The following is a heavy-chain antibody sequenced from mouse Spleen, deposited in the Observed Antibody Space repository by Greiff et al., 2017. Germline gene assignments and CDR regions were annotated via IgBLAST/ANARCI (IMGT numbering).Heavy chain of an antibody. CDR1: GFAFSSYD. D-gene: IGHD1-3*01. CDR2: FSSCGGST. CDR3: ARHESGGFAY. V-gene: IGHV5-12-1*01. J-gene: IGHJ3*01. Sequence: EVQLVESGGGLVKPGGSLKLSCAASGFAFSSYDMSWVRQPPEKRLEWVAYFSSCGGSTYYQDTVKGRFTISRDTAKNTPYLQMSRLKSDDTAMYYCARHESGGFAYWGQGTLGTVSA.